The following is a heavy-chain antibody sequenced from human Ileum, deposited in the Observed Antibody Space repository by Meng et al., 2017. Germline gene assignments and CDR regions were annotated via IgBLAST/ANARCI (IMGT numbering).Heavy chain of an antibody. CDR3: ARAGDIVATILFSGPHDY. V-gene: IGHV1-18*01. CDR1: GYTFTSYG. D-gene: IGHD5-12*01. CDR2: ISAYNGNT. J-gene: IGHJ4*02. Sequence: GESLKISCKASGYTFTSYGISWVRQAPGQGLEWMGWISAYNGNTNYAQKLQGRVTMTTDTSTSTAYMELTSLRSDDTAVYYCARAGDIVATILFSGPHDYWGQGTLVTVSS.